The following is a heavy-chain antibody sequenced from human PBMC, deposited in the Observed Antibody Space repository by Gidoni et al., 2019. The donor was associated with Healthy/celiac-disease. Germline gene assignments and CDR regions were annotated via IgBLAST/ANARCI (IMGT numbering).Heavy chain of an antibody. CDR1: GFTFSSYA. CDR2: ISYEGRNK. CDR3: AREERVVGATTRYFDY. Sequence: QVQLVESGGGVVQPGRSLRLYCAASGFTFSSYAMHWVRQAPGKGLDWVEVISYEGRNKYYADSVKGRFTISRDNSKNTLYLQMNSLRAEDTAVYYCAREERVVGATTRYFDYWGQGTLVTVSS. V-gene: IGHV3-30*01. D-gene: IGHD1-26*01. J-gene: IGHJ4*02.